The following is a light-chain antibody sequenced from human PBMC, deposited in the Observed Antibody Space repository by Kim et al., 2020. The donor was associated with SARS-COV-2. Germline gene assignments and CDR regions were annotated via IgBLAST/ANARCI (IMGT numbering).Light chain of an antibody. CDR1: QSVSSN. J-gene: IGKJ4*01. Sequence: SPGERVTLSCRASQSVSSNLAWYQQKPGQAPRLLINGASTRATGIPARFSGSGSGTEFTLTISSLQSEDFAVYFCQQYNNWPPLTLGGGTKVDIK. CDR3: QQYNNWPPLT. CDR2: GAS. V-gene: IGKV3-15*01.